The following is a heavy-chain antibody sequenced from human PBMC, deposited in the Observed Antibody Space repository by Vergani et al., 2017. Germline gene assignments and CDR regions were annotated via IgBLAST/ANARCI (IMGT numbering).Heavy chain of an antibody. D-gene: IGHD3-10*01. Sequence: QVQLVQSGAEVKKPGSSVKVSCKASGGTFSSYAISWVRKAPGQGLEWMGGIIPIFGTANYAQKFQGRVTITADESTSTAYMELSSLRSEDTAVYYCASGSVTMVRGPYVRYYYGMDVWGQGTTVTVSS. J-gene: IGHJ6*02. CDR3: ASGSVTMVRGPYVRYYYGMDV. CDR1: GGTFSSYA. V-gene: IGHV1-69*12. CDR2: IIPIFGTA.